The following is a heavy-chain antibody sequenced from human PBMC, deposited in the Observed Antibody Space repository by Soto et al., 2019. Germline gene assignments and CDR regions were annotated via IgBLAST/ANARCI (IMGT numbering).Heavy chain of an antibody. V-gene: IGHV6-1*01. CDR2: TYYRSKWYN. CDR3: XRDRVAVADNWFYP. CDR1: GDSVSSNSAT. Sequence: SQTLSLTCAISGDSVSSNSATWNWIRQSPSRGHEWLGRTYYRSKWYNDYAVSVKSRITINPDTSMNLFSLQLIFVTPEDTAVYYCXRDRVAVADNWFYPWGQGTLVTVSS. J-gene: IGHJ5*02. D-gene: IGHD6-19*01.